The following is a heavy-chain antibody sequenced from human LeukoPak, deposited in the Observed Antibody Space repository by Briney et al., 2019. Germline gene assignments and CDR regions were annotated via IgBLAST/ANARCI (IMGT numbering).Heavy chain of an antibody. CDR2: ISGSGGST. J-gene: IGHJ4*02. CDR1: GFTFSSYA. CDR3: AKLPRPWGFGY. V-gene: IGHV3-23*01. Sequence: GGPLRLSCSASGFTFSSYAMSWVRQAPGKGLEWVSAISGSGGSTYYADSVKGRFTISRDNSKNTLYLQMNSLRAEDTAVYYCAKLPRPWGFGYWGQGTPVTVSS. D-gene: IGHD1-26*01.